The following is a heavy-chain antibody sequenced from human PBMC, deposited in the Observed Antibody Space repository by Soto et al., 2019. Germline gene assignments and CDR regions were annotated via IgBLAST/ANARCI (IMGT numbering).Heavy chain of an antibody. V-gene: IGHV4-30-4*07. Sequence: TSETLSLTCTVSGGSVSGGSYSWSWIRQPPGKGLEWIGYIYYSGITYYNPSLKSRVTISVDTSKNQFSLKLSSVTAADTAVYYCAREPLDWGQGTLVTVSS. CDR2: IYYSGIT. J-gene: IGHJ4*02. CDR3: AREPLD. CDR1: GGSVSGGSYS.